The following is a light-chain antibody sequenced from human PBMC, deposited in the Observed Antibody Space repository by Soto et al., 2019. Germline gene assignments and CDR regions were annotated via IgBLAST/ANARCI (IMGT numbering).Light chain of an antibody. J-gene: IGKJ5*01. CDR1: QSVSSRS. CDR3: QQYGSSPPIT. Sequence: EIVLTQSPGTLSLSPGERATLSCRASQSVSSRSLAWYQQKPGQAPRLLIYGASRRDTGIPDRFSGSGSGTDFTLTISRLEPEDFALYYCQQYGSSPPITFGQGKRLEIK. V-gene: IGKV3-20*01. CDR2: GAS.